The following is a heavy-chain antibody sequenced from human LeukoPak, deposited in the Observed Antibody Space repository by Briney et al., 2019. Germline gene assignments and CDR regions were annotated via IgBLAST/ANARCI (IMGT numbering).Heavy chain of an antibody. Sequence: GGSLRLSCAASELSFKTYSMNWLRQSPGKGLEWVSDISGSGGSTYYADSVKGRFTISRDNSKNTMYLQMNSLRAEDTAVYYCAKRIQSAMAMGYWGQGTLVTVSS. J-gene: IGHJ4*02. V-gene: IGHV3-23*01. CDR1: ELSFKTYS. CDR2: ISGSGGST. CDR3: AKRIQSAMAMGY. D-gene: IGHD5-18*01.